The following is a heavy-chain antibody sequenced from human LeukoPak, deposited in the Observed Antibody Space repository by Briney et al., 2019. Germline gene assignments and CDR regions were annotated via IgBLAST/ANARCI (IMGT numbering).Heavy chain of an antibody. CDR3: ATGAYGDYPFDY. Sequence: ASVKVSCKVSGYTLTELSMHWARQAPGKGLEWMGGFDPEDGETIYAQKFQGRVTMTEDTSTDTAYMELSSLRSEDTAVYYCATGAYGDYPFDYWGQGTLVTVSS. D-gene: IGHD4-17*01. CDR2: FDPEDGET. V-gene: IGHV1-24*01. CDR1: GYTLTELS. J-gene: IGHJ4*02.